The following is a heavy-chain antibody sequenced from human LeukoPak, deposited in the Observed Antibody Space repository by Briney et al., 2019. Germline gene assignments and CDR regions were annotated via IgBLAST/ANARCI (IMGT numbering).Heavy chain of an antibody. Sequence: GGSLRLSCAASGFNFNKYDMTWARQAPGKGLEWVSTITGRYDKTYYTDSVKGRFVTFRDNSKDTLYLQMNSLRAEDTALYYCAKGGWLDDLGQGALVTVSS. CDR3: AKGGWLDD. J-gene: IGHJ4*02. CDR2: ITGRYDKT. CDR1: GFNFNKYD. V-gene: IGHV3-23*01. D-gene: IGHD6-19*01.